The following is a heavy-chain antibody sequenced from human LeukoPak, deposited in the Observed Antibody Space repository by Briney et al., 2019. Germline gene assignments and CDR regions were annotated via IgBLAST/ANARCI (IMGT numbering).Heavy chain of an antibody. Sequence: ASVKVSCKVSGYTLTELSMHWVRQAPGKGLEWMGGFDPEDGETIYAQKFQGRVTITEDTSTDTAYMELSSLRSEDTAVYYCATTYPLFDYWGQGTLVTVSS. CDR3: ATTYPLFDY. J-gene: IGHJ4*02. V-gene: IGHV1-24*01. CDR1: GYTLTELS. CDR2: FDPEDGET.